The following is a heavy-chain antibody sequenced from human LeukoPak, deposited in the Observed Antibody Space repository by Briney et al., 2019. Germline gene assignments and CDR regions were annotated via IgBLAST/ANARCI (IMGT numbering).Heavy chain of an antibody. Sequence: PSETLSLTCAVYGGSFSGYYWSWIRQPPGKGLEWIGEINHSGSTNYNPSLKSRVTISVDTSKNQFSLKLSSVTAADTAVYYCARRRTKRITMVRGVIPCWFDPWGQGTLVTVSS. J-gene: IGHJ5*02. CDR1: GGSFSGYY. CDR2: INHSGST. CDR3: ARRRTKRITMVRGVIPCWFDP. V-gene: IGHV4-34*01. D-gene: IGHD3-10*01.